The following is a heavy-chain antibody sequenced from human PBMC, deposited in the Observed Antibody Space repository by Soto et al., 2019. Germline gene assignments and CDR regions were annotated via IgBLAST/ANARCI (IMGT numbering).Heavy chain of an antibody. V-gene: IGHV3-74*01. D-gene: IGHD7-27*01. Sequence: GGSLRLSCAASGFTFSSYWMHWVRQAPGKGLGWVSRINSDGSSTSYADSVKGRFTISRDNAKNTLYLQMNSLRAEDSAVYYCARALGTAHFDYWGQGTLVTVSS. CDR3: ARALGTAHFDY. CDR1: GFTFSSYW. J-gene: IGHJ4*02. CDR2: INSDGSST.